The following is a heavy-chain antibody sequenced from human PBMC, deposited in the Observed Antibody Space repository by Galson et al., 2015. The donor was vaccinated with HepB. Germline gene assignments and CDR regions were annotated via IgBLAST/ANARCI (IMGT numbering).Heavy chain of an antibody. V-gene: IGHV7-4-1*02. J-gene: IGHJ4*02. D-gene: IGHD1-26*01. CDR2: INTNTRNP. Sequence: SVKVSCKASGYVLTKNAINWVRQAPGQGLEWMGWINTNTRNPTYAQGFKGRFVFSLDTSHSTAYLQISSLKAEDTAVYYCARPDVGGTYFDYWGQGTLVTVSS. CDR3: ARPDVGGTYFDY. CDR1: GYVLTKNA.